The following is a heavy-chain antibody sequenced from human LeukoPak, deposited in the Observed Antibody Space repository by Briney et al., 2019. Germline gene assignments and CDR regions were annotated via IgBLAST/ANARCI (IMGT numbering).Heavy chain of an antibody. V-gene: IGHV1-3*01. CDR1: GYTFTSYA. Sequence: GASVKVSCKASGYTFTSYAMHWVRQAPGQRLEWMGWSNAGNGNRKYSQKLQGRVTITSDTSASTAYMELSSLRSEDTAVYYCARHPRYCSSTSCYDGGLWFDPWGQGTLVTVSS. CDR2: SNAGNGNR. D-gene: IGHD2-2*01. CDR3: ARHPRYCSSTSCYDGGLWFDP. J-gene: IGHJ5*02.